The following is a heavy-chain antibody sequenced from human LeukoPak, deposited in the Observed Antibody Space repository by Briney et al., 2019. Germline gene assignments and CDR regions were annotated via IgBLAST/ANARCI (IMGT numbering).Heavy chain of an antibody. D-gene: IGHD6-6*01. CDR2: IYYSGST. CDR3: ARHGAARPAYFDY. V-gene: IGHV4-39*01. Sequence: PSETLSLTCTVSGGSISSSSYYWGWIRQPPGKGLEWIGSIYYSGSTYYNPPLKSRVTISVDTSKNQFSLKLSSVTAADTAVYYCARHGAARPAYFDYWGQGTLVTVSS. CDR1: GGSISSSSYY. J-gene: IGHJ4*02.